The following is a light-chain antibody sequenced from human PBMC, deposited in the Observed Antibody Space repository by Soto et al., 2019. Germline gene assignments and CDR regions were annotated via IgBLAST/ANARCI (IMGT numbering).Light chain of an antibody. Sequence: DIQMTQSPSTLSASVGDRVTITCRASQSISSRLAWYQQKPGKAPKLLIYDASNLESGVPSRFSGSGSGTEFTLTISSLQPDDFATYYCQQYNNYSLTFGGGTKVEIK. CDR2: DAS. CDR3: QQYNNYSLT. V-gene: IGKV1-5*01. J-gene: IGKJ4*01. CDR1: QSISSR.